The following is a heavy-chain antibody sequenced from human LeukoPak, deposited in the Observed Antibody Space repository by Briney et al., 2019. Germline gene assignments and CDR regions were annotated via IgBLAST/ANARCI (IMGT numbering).Heavy chain of an antibody. CDR1: GFTFSSYG. CDR3: AREESIVGGMDV. Sequence: GRSPRLSCAASGFTFSSYGMHWVRQAPGKGLEWVAVIWYDGSNKYYADSVKGRFTISRDNSKDTLYLQMNSLRAEDTAVYYCAREESIVGGMDVWGKGTTVTVSS. J-gene: IGHJ6*04. V-gene: IGHV3-33*01. CDR2: IWYDGSNK. D-gene: IGHD2-15*01.